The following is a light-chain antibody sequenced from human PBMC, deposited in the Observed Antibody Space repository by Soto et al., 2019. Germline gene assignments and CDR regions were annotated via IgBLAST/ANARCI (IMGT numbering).Light chain of an antibody. J-gene: IGKJ4*01. CDR1: QDLDRW. V-gene: IGKV1-12*01. Sequence: DIHMTRSPSSLSASVGDIVTITCRASQDLDRWLAWYQQKPGEAPKVLIFAASSLQSGLPSRLSGGGSGTDLSLTISRLQPEDFATYYCKQSRSFPLTCGGGTKVDIK. CDR3: KQSRSFPLT. CDR2: AAS.